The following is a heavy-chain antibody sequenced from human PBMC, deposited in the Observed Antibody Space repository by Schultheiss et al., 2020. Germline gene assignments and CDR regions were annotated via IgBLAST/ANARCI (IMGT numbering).Heavy chain of an antibody. CDR2: ISGSGGST. V-gene: IGHV3-23*01. CDR1: GFTFSSYA. Sequence: GGSLRLSCAASGFTFSSYAMSWVRQAPGQGLEWVSAISGSGGSTYYADSVKGRFTISRDNSKNTLYLQMNSLRAEDTAVYYCARDNKYCSSTSCYGWFDPWGQGTLVTVSS. CDR3: ARDNKYCSSTSCYGWFDP. D-gene: IGHD2-2*01. J-gene: IGHJ5*02.